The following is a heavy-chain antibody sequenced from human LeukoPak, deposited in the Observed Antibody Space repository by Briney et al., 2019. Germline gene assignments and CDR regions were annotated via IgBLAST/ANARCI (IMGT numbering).Heavy chain of an antibody. CDR1: GFTFSSYG. CDR2: ISYDGSNK. J-gene: IGHJ4*02. V-gene: IGHV3-30*03. Sequence: GGSLRLSCAASGFTFSSYGMHWVRQAPGKGLEWVAVISYDGSNKYYADSVKGRFTISRDNSKNTLYLQMNSLRAEDTAVYYCAELLRYWGQGTLVTVSS. CDR3: AELLRY. D-gene: IGHD1-26*01.